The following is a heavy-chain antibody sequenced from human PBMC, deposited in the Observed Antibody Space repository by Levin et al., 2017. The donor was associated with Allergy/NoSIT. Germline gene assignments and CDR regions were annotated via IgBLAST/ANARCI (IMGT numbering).Heavy chain of an antibody. CDR3: ARAHSDYYFDY. D-gene: IGHD2-21*01. J-gene: IGHJ4*02. V-gene: IGHV4-61*01. Sequence: SETLSLTCTVSGGSVSSGNYYWNWIRQPPGKGLEWIGYIYYSDSTDYNPSLKSRVTISVDTSRNQFSLKLRSVAAADSAVYYCARAHSDYYFDYWGQGILVTVSS. CDR2: IYYSDST. CDR1: GGSVSSGNYY.